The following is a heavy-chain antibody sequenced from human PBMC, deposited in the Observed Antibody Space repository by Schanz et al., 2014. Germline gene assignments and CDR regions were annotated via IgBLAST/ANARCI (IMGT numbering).Heavy chain of an antibody. CDR2: ITYNGGTI. Sequence: EVHLVESGGGLVQPGGSLRLSCAASGITFSSHSFNWVRQAPGKGLEWISYITYNGGTIYYADSVKGRFTISRDDTKSSLYLQMSSLRAEDTAVYYCARDGCCTSFSCSLFDSDYWGQGTLXTVSS. J-gene: IGHJ4*02. CDR1: GITFSSHS. CDR3: ARDGCCTSFSCSLFDSDY. D-gene: IGHD2-2*03. V-gene: IGHV3-48*01.